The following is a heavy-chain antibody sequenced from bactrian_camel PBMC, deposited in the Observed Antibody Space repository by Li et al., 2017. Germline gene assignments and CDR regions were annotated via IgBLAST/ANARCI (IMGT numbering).Heavy chain of an antibody. CDR3: AADFSCPYGLGLESSFGY. CDR2: IRRDGDE. CDR1: GYSSSRHC. D-gene: IGHD5*01. J-gene: IGHJ6*01. V-gene: IGHV3S31*01. Sequence: VQLVESGGGSVQAGGSLRLSCTHFGYSSSRHCMGWFRQAPGKAREGIAGIRRDGDEYYADSVKGRFTISQDNAKNIIYLQMNSLKPEDTAMYYCAADFSCPYGLGLESSFGYWGQGTQVTVS.